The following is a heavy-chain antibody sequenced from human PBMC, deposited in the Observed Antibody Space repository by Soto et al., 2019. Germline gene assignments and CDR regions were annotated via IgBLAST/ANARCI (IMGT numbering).Heavy chain of an antibody. Sequence: EVQLVQSGAEVKKPGESLKISCKGSGYSFTSYWIGWVRQMPGKGLEWMGIIYPGDSDTRYSPSFQGQVTISADKSISTAYLQWSSLKASDTAMYYCARWGRDPQVGWGTVAGTFDYWGQGTLVTVSS. J-gene: IGHJ4*02. V-gene: IGHV5-51*01. CDR1: GYSFTSYW. D-gene: IGHD6-19*01. CDR2: IYPGDSDT. CDR3: ARWGRDPQVGWGTVAGTFDY.